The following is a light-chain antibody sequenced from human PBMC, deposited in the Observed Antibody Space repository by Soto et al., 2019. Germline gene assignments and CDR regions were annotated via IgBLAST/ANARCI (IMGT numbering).Light chain of an antibody. Sequence: DMQMTQSPSSVSASVGDRVTITCRASQGISGWLAWYQQKPGKDPKLLIYAASTLQSGVPSRFMCSGSGTDFTLTISSLQPEDFATYYCQQASSFLFTFGPGTKVDIK. CDR1: QGISGW. J-gene: IGKJ3*01. CDR3: QQASSFLFT. V-gene: IGKV1-12*02. CDR2: AAS.